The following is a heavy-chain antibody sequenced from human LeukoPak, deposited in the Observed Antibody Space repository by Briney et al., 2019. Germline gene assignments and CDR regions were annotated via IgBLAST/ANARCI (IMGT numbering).Heavy chain of an antibody. CDR3: ARPYYYDSRIDP. J-gene: IGHJ5*02. V-gene: IGHV4-30-4*01. CDR1: GGSISSGDYY. D-gene: IGHD3-22*01. Sequence: PSETLSLTCTVSGGSISSGDYYWSWIRQPPGKGLEWVGYMYYSGSTYYNPSLKSRVTISVDTSNNQFSLQLSSVTAADTAVYYCARPYYYDSRIDPWGQGTLVTVSS. CDR2: MYYSGST.